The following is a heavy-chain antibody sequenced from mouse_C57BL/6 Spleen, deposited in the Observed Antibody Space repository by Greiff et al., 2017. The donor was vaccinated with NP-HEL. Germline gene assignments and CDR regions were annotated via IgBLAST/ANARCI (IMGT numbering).Heavy chain of an antibody. J-gene: IGHJ2*01. Sequence: VQLQQSGPELVKPGASVKMSCKASGYTFTDYNMHWVKQSHGKSLEWIGYINPNNGGTSYNQKFKGKATLPVNKSSSTAYMELRSLTSEDSAVYYCARRTITTVSYFDYWGQGTTLTVSS. CDR3: ARRTITTVSYFDY. V-gene: IGHV1-22*01. CDR1: GYTFTDYN. CDR2: INPNNGGT. D-gene: IGHD1-1*01.